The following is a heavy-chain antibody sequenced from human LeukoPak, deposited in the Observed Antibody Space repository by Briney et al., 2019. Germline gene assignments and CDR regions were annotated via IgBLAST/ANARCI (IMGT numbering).Heavy chain of an antibody. CDR1: GDSISSSDYY. Sequence: SETLSLTCTVSGDSISSSDYYWGWIRQPPGKGLEWIGEIYHSGSTNYNPSLKSRVTISVDKSKNQFSLKLSSVTAADTAVYYCARDHPTVSDAFDIWGQGTMVTVSS. D-gene: IGHD4-17*01. CDR3: ARDHPTVSDAFDI. CDR2: IYHSGST. J-gene: IGHJ3*02. V-gene: IGHV4-39*07.